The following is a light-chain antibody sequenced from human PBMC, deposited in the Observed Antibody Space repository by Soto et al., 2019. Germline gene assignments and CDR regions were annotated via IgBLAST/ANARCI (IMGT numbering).Light chain of an antibody. CDR1: QSVSSN. CDR3: QQYNNWPT. Sequence: EIVMTQSPATLSVSPGERATLSCRASQSVSSNLAWYQQKPGQAPRLLIYGASTRATGIPAMFSGSGSGTEFTHTSSRLQSEDFAFYYCQQYNNWPTLGQGTKLEIK. V-gene: IGKV3D-15*01. J-gene: IGKJ2*01. CDR2: GAS.